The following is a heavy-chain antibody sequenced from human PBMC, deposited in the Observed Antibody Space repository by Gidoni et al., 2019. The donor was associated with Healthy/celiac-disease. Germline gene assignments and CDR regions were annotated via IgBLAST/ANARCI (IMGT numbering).Heavy chain of an antibody. V-gene: IGHV4-39*01. J-gene: IGHJ3*02. Sequence: STYYNPSLKSRVTISVDTSKNQFSLKLSSVTAADTAVYYCASGGITGTHDAFDIWGQGTMVTVSS. CDR2: ST. D-gene: IGHD1-20*01. CDR3: ASGGITGTHDAFDI.